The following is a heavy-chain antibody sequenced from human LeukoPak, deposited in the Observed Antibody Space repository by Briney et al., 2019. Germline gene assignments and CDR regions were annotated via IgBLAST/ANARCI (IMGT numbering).Heavy chain of an antibody. CDR3: ARARGVK. CDR2: IYSGGTT. V-gene: IGHV3-66*01. D-gene: IGHD3-10*01. Sequence: GGSLRLSCAASGFTLSSNYMSWVRQAPGKGLEWVSVIYSGGTTYYADSVQGRFTVSRDDSKNTLYLQMNSLRAEDTAVYYCARARGVKWGQGTLVTVSS. J-gene: IGHJ4*02. CDR1: GFTLSSNY.